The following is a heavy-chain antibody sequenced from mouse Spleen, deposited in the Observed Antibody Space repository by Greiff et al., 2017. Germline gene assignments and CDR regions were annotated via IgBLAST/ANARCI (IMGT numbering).Heavy chain of an antibody. V-gene: IGHV5-17*01. CDR1: GFTFSDYG. CDR3: ARSPNYYGSSPYFDY. J-gene: IGHJ2*01. Sequence: EVMLVESGGGLVKPGGSLKLSCAASGFTFSDYGMHWVRQAPEKGLEWVAYISSGSSTIYYADTVKGRFTISRDNAKNTLFLQMTSLRSEDTAMYYCARSPNYYGSSPYFDYWGQGTTLTVSS. CDR2: ISSGSSTI. D-gene: IGHD1-1*01.